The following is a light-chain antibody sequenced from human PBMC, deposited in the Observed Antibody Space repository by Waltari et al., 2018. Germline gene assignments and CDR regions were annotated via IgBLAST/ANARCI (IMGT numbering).Light chain of an antibody. V-gene: IGKV3-20*01. CDR2: GAS. Sequence: EIVLTQSPGTLSLSPGERATLSCRASQSVSSSYLACYQQKPGQAPSLLIYGASSRATGVPDRFSGSGSGTDFTLTISRLEPEDFAVYYCQQYGISPGTFGQGTKLEIK. CDR3: QQYGISPGT. CDR1: QSVSSSY. J-gene: IGKJ2*01.